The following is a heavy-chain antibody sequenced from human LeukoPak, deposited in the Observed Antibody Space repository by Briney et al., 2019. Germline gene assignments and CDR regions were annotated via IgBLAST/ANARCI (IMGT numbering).Heavy chain of an antibody. D-gene: IGHD3-10*01. V-gene: IGHV1-8*01. CDR1: GYTFTSYD. J-gene: IGHJ4*02. Sequence: ASVKVSCKASGYTFTSYDINWVRQATGQGLEWMGWMNPNSGDTGYAQKFQGRVTMTRNTSIGTAYMELSSLRSEDTAVYYCARGPRYGSGSYYHYWGQGTLVTVSS. CDR3: ARGPRYGSGSYYHY. CDR2: MNPNSGDT.